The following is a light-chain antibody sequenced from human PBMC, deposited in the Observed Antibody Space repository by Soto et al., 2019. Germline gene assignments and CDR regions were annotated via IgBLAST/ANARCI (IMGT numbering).Light chain of an antibody. CDR3: AAWDGSLSGYV. V-gene: IGLV1-47*01. J-gene: IGLJ1*01. CDR1: GSNIRGSD. Sequence: HSVLTHPPSASGTAVESVTISCSGSGSNIRGSDVYWYQQLPGTSPKLLIRKNNQRPSGVPDRFSGSKSGTSASLAISGLRSEDEADYYCAAWDGSLSGYVFGAGTKVTVL. CDR2: KNN.